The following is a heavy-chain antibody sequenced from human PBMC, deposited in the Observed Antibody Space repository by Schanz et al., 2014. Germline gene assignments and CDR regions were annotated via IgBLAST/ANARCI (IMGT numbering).Heavy chain of an antibody. CDR2: ISGRDGST. D-gene: IGHD1-20*01. CDR1: GFTFSSYA. V-gene: IGHV3-23*01. Sequence: EVQLLESGGGLVQPGGSLRLSCAASGFTFSSYAMSWVRQAPGMGLEWVSAISGRDGSTYYADSVRGRFTISRDNSKNALYLQMNSLRAEDTAVYYCANNWNRDYWGQGTLVTVSS. CDR3: ANNWNRDY. J-gene: IGHJ4*02.